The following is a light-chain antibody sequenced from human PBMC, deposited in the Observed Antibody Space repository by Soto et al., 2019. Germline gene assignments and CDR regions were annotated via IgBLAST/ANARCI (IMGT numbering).Light chain of an antibody. CDR3: CSYAGSSALV. J-gene: IGLJ7*01. CDR1: SSDVGTYDL. CDR2: EVR. V-gene: IGLV2-23*02. Sequence: QSALTQPASLSGSPGQPITISCTGNSSDVGTYDLVSWYQKSPGKAPKLLIYEVRNRPSGISNRFSGSKSGNTASLTISGLQAEDEADYFCCSYAGSSALVFGGGTQLTVL.